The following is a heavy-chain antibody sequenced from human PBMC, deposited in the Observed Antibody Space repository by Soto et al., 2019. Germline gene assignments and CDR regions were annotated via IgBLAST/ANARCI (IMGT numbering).Heavy chain of an antibody. J-gene: IGHJ4*02. Sequence: LQSGGGLVQPGGSLRLSCAASGFPLSRFTMSWVRQAPGKGLEWVSGISSDGASTYYTDSVDGRFTMSRDTSKNTVYLQMNSLRAEDTATYSCAKGGVRSYDSIGYYPFDSWGQGVLVTVSS. D-gene: IGHD3-22*01. V-gene: IGHV3-23*01. CDR3: AKGGVRSYDSIGYYPFDS. CDR1: GFPLSRFT. CDR2: ISSDGAST.